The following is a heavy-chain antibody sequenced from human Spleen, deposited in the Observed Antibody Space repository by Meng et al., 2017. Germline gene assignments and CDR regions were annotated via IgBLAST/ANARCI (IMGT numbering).Heavy chain of an antibody. J-gene: IGHJ3*02. D-gene: IGHD2-21*02. Sequence: ASVKVSCKASGYDFTTYYMHWVRQAPGQGLELMGRFNPDSGGTDYVQKFQGRVTMTSDTSTNTAYMELSSLTSDDTAVYFCATWVGVVATAIEAFDIWGQGTMVTVSS. V-gene: IGHV1-2*06. CDR3: ATWVGVVATAIEAFDI. CDR1: GYDFTTYY. CDR2: FNPDSGGT.